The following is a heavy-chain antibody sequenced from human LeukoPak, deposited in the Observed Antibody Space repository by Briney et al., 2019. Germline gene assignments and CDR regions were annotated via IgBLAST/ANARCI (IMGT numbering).Heavy chain of an antibody. D-gene: IGHD3-16*01. Sequence: ASVKVSCKASGYTFTSYGISWVRQAPGQGLEWMGWINPNSGGTNYAQKFQGRVTMTRDTSISTAYMELSRLRSDDTAVDYCARERIMITFGGVIGDDYWGQGTLVTVSS. CDR2: INPNSGGT. CDR1: GYTFTSYG. J-gene: IGHJ4*02. V-gene: IGHV1-2*02. CDR3: ARERIMITFGGVIGDDY.